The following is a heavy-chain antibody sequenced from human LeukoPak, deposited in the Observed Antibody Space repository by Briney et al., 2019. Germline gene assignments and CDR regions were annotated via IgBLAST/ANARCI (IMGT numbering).Heavy chain of an antibody. J-gene: IGHJ4*02. CDR3: ARMGIAVAGTAFISDY. CDR1: GGTFSSYA. V-gene: IGHV1-69*05. CDR2: IIPIFGTA. Sequence: SVKVSCKASGGTFSSYAISWVRQAPGQGLEWMGRIIPIFGTANYAQKFQGRVTITTDESTSTAYMELSSLRSEDTAVYYCARMGIAVAGTAFISDYWGQGTLVTVSS. D-gene: IGHD6-19*01.